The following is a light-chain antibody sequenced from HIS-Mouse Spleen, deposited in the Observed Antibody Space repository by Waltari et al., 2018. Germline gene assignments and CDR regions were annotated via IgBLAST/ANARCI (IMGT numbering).Light chain of an antibody. V-gene: IGKV1-33*01. CDR3: QQYDNLPFT. CDR1: QDISNY. CDR2: DAS. J-gene: IGKJ3*01. Sequence: DIQITQSPSPLSASVGDRVNITCQASQDISNYLNWYQQKPGKAPKLLIYDASNLETGVPSRFSGSGSGTDFTFTISSLQPEDIATYYCQQYDNLPFTFGPGTKVDIK.